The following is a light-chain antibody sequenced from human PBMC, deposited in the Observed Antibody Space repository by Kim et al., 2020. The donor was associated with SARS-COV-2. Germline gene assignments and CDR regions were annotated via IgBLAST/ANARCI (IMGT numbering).Light chain of an antibody. CDR2: DNN. Sequence: GQRVTISWSGSRSTIGTNAVTWYQQLPGTAPKLLMYDNNQRPSGVPGRFSGSTSGTSASLAISGLQSEDEADYYCAAWDDSLNGPVFGGGTQLTVL. CDR1: RSTIGTNA. J-gene: IGLJ3*02. V-gene: IGLV1-44*01. CDR3: AAWDDSLNGPV.